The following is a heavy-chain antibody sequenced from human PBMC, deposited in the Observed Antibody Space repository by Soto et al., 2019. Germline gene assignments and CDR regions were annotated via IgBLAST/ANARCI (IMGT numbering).Heavy chain of an antibody. Sequence: SGPTLVNPTQTLTLTCTFSGFSLSTSGVGVGWIRQPPGKALEWLALIYWNDDQRYSPSLKSRLTITKDTSKNQVVLTMDNMDPVDTATYSCARAYCSGGSCYFDYWGQGTLVTVSS. J-gene: IGHJ4*02. CDR3: ARAYCSGGSCYFDY. CDR1: GFSLSTSGVG. D-gene: IGHD2-15*01. CDR2: IYWNDDQ. V-gene: IGHV2-5*01.